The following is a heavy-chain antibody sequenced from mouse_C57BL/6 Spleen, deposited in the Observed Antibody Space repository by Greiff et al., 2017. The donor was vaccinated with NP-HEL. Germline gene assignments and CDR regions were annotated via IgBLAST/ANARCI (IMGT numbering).Heavy chain of an antibody. D-gene: IGHD1-1*01. J-gene: IGHJ1*03. V-gene: IGHV7-3*01. CDR1: GFTFTDYY. CDR3: ARYLGYYGSSYYWYFDV. Sequence: EVKLVESGGGLVQPGGSLSLSCAASGFTFTDYYMSWVRQPPGKALEWLGFIRNKANGYTTEYSASVKGRFTISRDNSQSILYLQMNALRAEDSATYYCARYLGYYGSSYYWYFDVWGTGTTVTVSS. CDR2: IRNKANGYTT.